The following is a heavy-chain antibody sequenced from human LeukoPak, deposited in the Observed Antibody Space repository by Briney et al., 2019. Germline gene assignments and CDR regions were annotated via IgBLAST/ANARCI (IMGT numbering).Heavy chain of an antibody. D-gene: IGHD6-13*01. CDR1: GYTFTSYD. Sequence: ASVKVSCKASGYTFTSYDINWVRQATGQGLEWMGWMNPNSGNTGYAQKFQGRVTMTEDTSTDTAYMELSSLRSEDTAVYYCATDRRWLGTAAGTYWGQGTLVTVSS. V-gene: IGHV1-8*01. J-gene: IGHJ4*02. CDR3: ATDRRWLGTAAGTY. CDR2: MNPNSGNT.